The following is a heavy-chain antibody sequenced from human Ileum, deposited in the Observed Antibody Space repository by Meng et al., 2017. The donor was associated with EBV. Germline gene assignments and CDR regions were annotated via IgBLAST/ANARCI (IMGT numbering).Heavy chain of an antibody. CDR2: VYPSGTP. J-gene: IGHJ4*02. V-gene: IGHV4-4*02. Sequence: VQLQASGQRLVRSSGTLSLTCTVSGDSFSGSYWWSWVRQSPEKGLEWIGEVYPSGTPYYNPSLKSRVTISLDKSRNQFSLNLIYVTAADAAVYYCARDAFQYASGIPAHWGQGTLVTVSS. CDR1: GDSFSGSYW. D-gene: IGHD3-16*01. CDR3: ARDAFQYASGIPAH.